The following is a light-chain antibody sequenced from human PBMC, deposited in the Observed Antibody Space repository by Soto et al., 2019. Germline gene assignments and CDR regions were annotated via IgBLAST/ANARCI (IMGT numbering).Light chain of an antibody. J-gene: IGKJ3*01. Sequence: DIQMTQSPSSRSASVGDRVAITCRASQDIINYLAWYQQKPGKVPKLLIYAASTLQSGVPSRFSGRGSGTDVTLTISSLLPEDVATYYCQKYNSAPFTFGPGTKVDI. CDR1: QDIINY. CDR3: QKYNSAPFT. V-gene: IGKV1-27*01. CDR2: AAS.